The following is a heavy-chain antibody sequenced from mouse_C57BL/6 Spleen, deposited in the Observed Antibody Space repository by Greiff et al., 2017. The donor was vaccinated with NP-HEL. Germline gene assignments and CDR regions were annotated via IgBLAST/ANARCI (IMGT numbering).Heavy chain of an antibody. D-gene: IGHD2-1*01. Sequence: QVQLQQPGTELVKPGASVKLSCKASGYTFTSYWMHWVNQRPGQGLEWIGNINPSNGGTTYNEKFKSKATLTVDKSSSTAYMQLSSLTSEDSAVYYCARKAFYYGNFDYFDYWGQGTTLTVSS. CDR3: ARKAFYYGNFDYFDY. J-gene: IGHJ2*01. CDR2: INPSNGGT. CDR1: GYTFTSYW. V-gene: IGHV1-53*01.